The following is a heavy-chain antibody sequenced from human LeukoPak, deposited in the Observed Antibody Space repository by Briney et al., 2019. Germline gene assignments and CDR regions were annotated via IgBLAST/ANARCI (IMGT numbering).Heavy chain of an antibody. V-gene: IGHV1-24*01. CDR3: ATFRVEYSSSPPAFDY. D-gene: IGHD6-6*01. J-gene: IGHJ4*02. CDR1: GYTLTELS. CDR2: FDPKDSET. Sequence: ASVKVSCKVSGYTLTELSMHWVRQAPGKGLEWMGGFDPKDSETIYAQKFQGRVTMTEDTSTDTAYMELSSLRSEDTAVYYCATFRVEYSSSPPAFDYWGQGTLVTVSS.